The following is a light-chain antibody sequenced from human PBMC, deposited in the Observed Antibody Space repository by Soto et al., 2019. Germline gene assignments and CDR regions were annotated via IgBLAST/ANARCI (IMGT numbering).Light chain of an antibody. Sequence: SYELTQPSSVSVSPGQTASITCSGDVLAKKYARWFQQKPGQAPVLVIYKDSERPSGIPERFSGSSSGTTVTLTISGAQVEDEADYSCYSAADNNLLFGGGTKLTVL. J-gene: IGLJ2*01. V-gene: IGLV3-27*01. CDR3: YSAADNNLL. CDR1: VLAKKY. CDR2: KDS.